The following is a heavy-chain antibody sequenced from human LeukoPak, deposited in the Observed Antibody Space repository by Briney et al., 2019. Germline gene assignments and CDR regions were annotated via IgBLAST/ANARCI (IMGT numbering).Heavy chain of an antibody. D-gene: IGHD2-2*01. CDR1: GYTFTSYY. V-gene: IGHV1-46*01. CDR3: ARGYCSSTSCYLNWFDP. J-gene: IGHJ5*02. CDR2: INPSGGST. Sequence: ASVKVSCKASGYTFTSYYMHWVRQAPGQGLEWMGIINPSGGSTSYAQKFQGRVTITRDMSTSTVYMELSSLRSEDTAVYYCARGYCSSTSCYLNWFDPWGQGTLVTVSS.